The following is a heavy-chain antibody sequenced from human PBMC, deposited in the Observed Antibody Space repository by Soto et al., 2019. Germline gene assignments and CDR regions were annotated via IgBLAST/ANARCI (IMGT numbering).Heavy chain of an antibody. CDR1: GGTFSIYA. CDR3: ARDRYSSSWYYYYGMDV. CDR2: IIPIFGTA. D-gene: IGHD6-13*01. V-gene: IGHV1-69*13. J-gene: IGHJ6*02. Sequence: SVKVACKASGGTFSIYAISWVRQDPGQGLEWMGGIIPIFGTANYAQKFQGRVTITADESTSTAYMELSSLRSEDTAVYYCARDRYSSSWYYYYGMDVWGQGTTVTVSS.